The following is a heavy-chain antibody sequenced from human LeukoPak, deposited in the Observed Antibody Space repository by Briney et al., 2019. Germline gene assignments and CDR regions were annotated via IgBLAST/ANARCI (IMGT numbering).Heavy chain of an antibody. Sequence: ASVKVSCKASGYTFTSYDINWVRQATGQGLEWMGWMNPNSGNTGYAQKFQGRVTMTRNTSISTAYMELSSLRSVDTAVYYCARVYSSGWYQNWFDPWGQGTLVTVSS. CDR3: ARVYSSGWYQNWFDP. CDR2: MNPNSGNT. J-gene: IGHJ5*02. V-gene: IGHV1-8*01. D-gene: IGHD6-19*01. CDR1: GYTFTSYD.